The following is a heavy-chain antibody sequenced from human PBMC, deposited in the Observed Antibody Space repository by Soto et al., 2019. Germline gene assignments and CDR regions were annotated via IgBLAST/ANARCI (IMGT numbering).Heavy chain of an antibody. CDR2: INHSGST. CDR1: GGSFSGYY. J-gene: IGHJ6*02. CDR3: ARDLKLTVAGTNYYYGMDV. D-gene: IGHD6-19*01. V-gene: IGHV4-34*01. Sequence: LSLTCAVYGGSFSGYYWSWIRQPPGKGLEWIGEINHSGSTNYNPSLKSRVTISVDTSKNQFSLKLSSVTAADTAVYYCARDLKLTVAGTNYYYGMDVWGQGTAVTVSS.